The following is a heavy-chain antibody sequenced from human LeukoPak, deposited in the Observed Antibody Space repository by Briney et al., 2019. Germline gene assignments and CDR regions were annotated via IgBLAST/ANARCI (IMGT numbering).Heavy chain of an antibody. CDR1: GFTFSSYA. D-gene: IGHD6-19*01. Sequence: SGGSLRLSCAASGFTFSSYAMSWVRQAPGKGLEWVSAISGSGGSTYYADSVKGRFTISRDNSKNTLYLQMNSLRAEDTAMYYCASKDSSGWYEEAWGQGTLVTVSS. CDR3: ASKDSSGWYEEA. J-gene: IGHJ5*02. CDR2: ISGSGGST. V-gene: IGHV3-23*01.